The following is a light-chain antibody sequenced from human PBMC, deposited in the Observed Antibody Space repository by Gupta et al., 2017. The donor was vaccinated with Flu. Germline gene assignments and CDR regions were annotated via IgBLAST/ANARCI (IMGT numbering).Light chain of an antibody. CDR1: QSVGTNY. Sequence: EIALPPSPGTLSLSPRERVSLSCRASQSVGTNYLSWYQQKPGQAPRLLIYGTSSRATGIPDRFSGSGSGTDFTLIISRLEPEDSAVYYCQHYGSSPPCTFGQGTKLEI. V-gene: IGKV3-20*01. CDR2: GTS. J-gene: IGKJ2*02. CDR3: QHYGSSPPCT.